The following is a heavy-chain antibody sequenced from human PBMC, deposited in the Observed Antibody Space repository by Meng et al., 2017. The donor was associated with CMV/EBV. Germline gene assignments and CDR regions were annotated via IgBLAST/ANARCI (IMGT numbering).Heavy chain of an antibody. J-gene: IGHJ4*02. Sequence: SETLSLTCTVSGGSIGRYYWTWIRQPPGKGLEWIGYYYYSGRTNYNPSLKSRVTISVDTSKNQFSLRLGSVTAADTAVYYCARGSPNNGWYQIDYWGQGTLVTSPQ. CDR1: GGSIGRYY. V-gene: IGHV4-59*01. CDR2: YYYSGRT. CDR3: ARGSPNNGWYQIDY. D-gene: IGHD6-19*01.